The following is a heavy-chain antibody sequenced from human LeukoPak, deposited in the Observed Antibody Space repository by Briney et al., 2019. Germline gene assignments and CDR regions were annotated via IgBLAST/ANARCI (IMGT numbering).Heavy chain of an antibody. CDR3: TKDPAYSSSWFGYFDY. J-gene: IGHJ4*02. CDR2: ISWDGDVT. CDR1: GFTFHDHT. Sequence: GGSLRLSCAASGFTFHDHTMHWVRQGPGKRLEWVALISWDGDVTYYADSVKGRFTISRDNSRNSLYLQMNSLRTEDTALYYCTKDPAYSSSWFGYFDYWGQGTLVTVSS. D-gene: IGHD6-13*01. V-gene: IGHV3-43*01.